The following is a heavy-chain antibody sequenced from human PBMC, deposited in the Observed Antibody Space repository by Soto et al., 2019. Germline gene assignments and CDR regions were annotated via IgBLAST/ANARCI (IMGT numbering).Heavy chain of an antibody. V-gene: IGHV3-33*01. CDR1: GFTFSSYG. CDR2: IWYDGSNK. J-gene: IGHJ4*02. D-gene: IGHD3-16*01. CDR3: ARGDYDYIWGSIDEGDY. Sequence: QVQLVESGGGVVQPGRSLRLSCAASGFTFSSYGMHWVRQAPGKGLEWVAVIWYDGSNKYYADSVKGRFTISRDNSKNTLYLQMNSLRAEDTAVYYCARGDYDYIWGSIDEGDYWGQGTLLTVSS.